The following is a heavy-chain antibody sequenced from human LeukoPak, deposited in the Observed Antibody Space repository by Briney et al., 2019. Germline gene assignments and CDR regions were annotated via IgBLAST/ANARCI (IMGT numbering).Heavy chain of an antibody. V-gene: IGHV4-59*08. J-gene: IGHJ4*02. Sequence: SETLSLTCTVSGGSISSYYWSWIRQPPGKGLEWIGYIYYSGSTNYNPSLKSRVTISVDTSKNQSSLKLSSVTAADTAVYYCARRRYNIDYWGQGTLVTVSS. D-gene: IGHD1-1*01. CDR2: IYYSGST. CDR1: GGSISSYY. CDR3: ARRRYNIDY.